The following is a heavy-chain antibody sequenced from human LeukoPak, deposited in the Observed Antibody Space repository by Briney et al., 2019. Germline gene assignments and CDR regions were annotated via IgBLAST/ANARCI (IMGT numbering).Heavy chain of an antibody. CDR2: IGGTGGNI. D-gene: IGHD7-27*01. Sequence: GGSLRLSCAASGLSFSNYAMYWVRQAPGKGLEWVSAIGGTGGNIFYRDSVKGRFTISRDNSKNMVWLQINSPTAEDTATYYCAKDGNWARFEDWGQGTLVTVSS. J-gene: IGHJ4*02. CDR1: GLSFSNYA. V-gene: IGHV3-23*01. CDR3: AKDGNWARFED.